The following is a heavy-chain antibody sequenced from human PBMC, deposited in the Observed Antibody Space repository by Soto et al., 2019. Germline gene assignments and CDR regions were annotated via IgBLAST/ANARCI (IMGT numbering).Heavy chain of an antibody. CDR2: INHSGST. V-gene: IGHV4-34*01. J-gene: IGHJ6*03. Sequence: PSETLSLTCAVYGGSFSGYYWSWIRQPPGKGLEWIGEINHSGSTNYNPSLKSRVTISVDTSKNQFSLKLSSVTAADTAVYYCAESIAARPDYYYMDVWGKGTTVTVSS. CDR1: GGSFSGYY. D-gene: IGHD6-6*01. CDR3: AESIAARPDYYYMDV.